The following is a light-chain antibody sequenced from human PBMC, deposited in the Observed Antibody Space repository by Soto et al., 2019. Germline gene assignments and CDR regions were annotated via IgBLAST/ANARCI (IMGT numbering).Light chain of an antibody. CDR2: GAS. CDR1: QSVSSL. V-gene: IGKV3-15*01. J-gene: IGKJ4*01. Sequence: EVVMTQSPATLSVSPGERATLSCRASQSVSSLLSWYQQKPGQAPRLLIYGASTRATGIPDRFSASGSGTEFALPISSLQSGDFAVYYCQQYNNWPLTFGGGTKVAIK. CDR3: QQYNNWPLT.